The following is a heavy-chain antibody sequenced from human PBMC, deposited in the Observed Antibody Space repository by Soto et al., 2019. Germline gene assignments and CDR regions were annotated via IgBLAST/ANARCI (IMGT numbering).Heavy chain of an antibody. CDR2: IIPIFGTT. V-gene: IGHV1-69*01. CDR1: GGSFTYT. J-gene: IGHJ6*04. D-gene: IGHD5-18*01. Sequence: QMHRVQSGAEVKKPGSSVKVSCKASGGSFTYTLSWVRQAPGQGLEWMGGIIPIFGTTNYAQKFQDRVTITADESTKTAYMELNTLTSEETAVYYCARLHSHGTYGMDVWGKGTPVTVSS. CDR3: ARLHSHGTYGMDV.